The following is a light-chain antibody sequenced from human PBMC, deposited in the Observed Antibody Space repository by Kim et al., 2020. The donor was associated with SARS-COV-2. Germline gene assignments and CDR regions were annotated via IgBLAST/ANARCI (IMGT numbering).Light chain of an antibody. CDR1: QMFGCVS. J-gene: IGKJ1*01. V-gene: IGKV3-20*01. Sequence: ESATPPSRASQMFGCVSCAWEKHTPAPTPVGLSSLASSRDTGVPDRFSGSGSGTDFTLTINRVEPEDVAVYFSQQYGSTPKTFGQGTKVDI. CDR2: LAS. CDR3: QQYGSTPKT.